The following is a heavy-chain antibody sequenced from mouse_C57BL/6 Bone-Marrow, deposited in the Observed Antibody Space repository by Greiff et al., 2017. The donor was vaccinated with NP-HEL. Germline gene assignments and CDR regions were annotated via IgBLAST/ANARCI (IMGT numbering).Heavy chain of an antibody. V-gene: IGHV1-64*01. CDR3: ARTGLLSYYAMDY. J-gene: IGHJ4*01. Sequence: VQLQQPGAELVKPGASVKLSCKASGYTFTSYWMHWVKQRPGQGLEWIGMIHPNSGSTNYNEKFKSKATLTVDKSSSTAYMQLSSLTSEDSAVYYCARTGLLSYYAMDYWGQGTSVTVSS. CDR1: GYTFTSYW. CDR2: IHPNSGST. D-gene: IGHD3-1*01.